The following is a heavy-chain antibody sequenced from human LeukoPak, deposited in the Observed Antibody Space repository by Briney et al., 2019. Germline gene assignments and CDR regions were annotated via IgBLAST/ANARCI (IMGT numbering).Heavy chain of an antibody. CDR2: INHSGST. D-gene: IGHD6-6*01. CDR1: GGSISSYY. Sequence: PSETLSLTCTVSGGSISSYYWSWIRQPPGKGLEWIGEINHSGSTNYNPSLKSRVTISVDTSKNQFSLKLSSVTAADTAVYYCAGSSIAARGVDYWGQGTLVTVSS. V-gene: IGHV4-34*01. J-gene: IGHJ4*02. CDR3: AGSSIAARGVDY.